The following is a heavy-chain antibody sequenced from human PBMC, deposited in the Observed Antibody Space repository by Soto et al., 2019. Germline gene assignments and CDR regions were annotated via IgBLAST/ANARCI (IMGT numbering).Heavy chain of an antibody. CDR3: ARGRGDSSGLMDV. D-gene: IGHD3-22*01. Sequence: EVQLVESGGGLVQPGGSLRLSSAASGFTFSRYWMHWVRQAPGKGLVWVSRVNTDGGTTTYADSVKGRFTISRDNAKNTLFLQVNGLRAEDTAVYYCARGRGDSSGLMDVWGQGTTATVSS. V-gene: IGHV3-74*01. CDR2: VNTDGGTT. J-gene: IGHJ6*02. CDR1: GFTFSRYW.